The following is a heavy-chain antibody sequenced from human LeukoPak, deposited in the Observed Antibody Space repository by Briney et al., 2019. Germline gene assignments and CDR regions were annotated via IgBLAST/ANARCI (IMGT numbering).Heavy chain of an antibody. CDR3: ARDCYYDSSGYYDN. V-gene: IGHV3-21*01. Sequence: GGSLRLSCAASGFTFSSYSMNWVRQAPGKGLEWVSYISSSSSYIYCADSVKGRFTISRVNAKNSLYLQMNSLRAEDTAVYYCARDCYYDSSGYYDNWGQGTLVTVSS. D-gene: IGHD3-22*01. CDR1: GFTFSSYS. J-gene: IGHJ4*02. CDR2: ISSSSSYI.